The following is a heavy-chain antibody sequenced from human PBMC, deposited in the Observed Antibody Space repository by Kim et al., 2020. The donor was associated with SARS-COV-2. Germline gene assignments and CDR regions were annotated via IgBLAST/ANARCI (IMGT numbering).Heavy chain of an antibody. CDR3: ASPYYYGSGSYSFDY. J-gene: IGHJ4*02. D-gene: IGHD3-10*01. V-gene: IGHV3-11*04. Sequence: DSVKGRFTISRDNAKNSLYLQMNSLRAEDTAVYYCASPYYYGSGSYSFDYWGQGTLVTVSS.